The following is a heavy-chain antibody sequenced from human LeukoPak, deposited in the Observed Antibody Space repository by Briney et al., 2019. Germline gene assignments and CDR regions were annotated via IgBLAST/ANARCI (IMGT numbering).Heavy chain of an antibody. CDR2: ISSSSSYI. CDR1: GFTFSNYE. J-gene: IGHJ4*02. Sequence: PGGSLRLSCAASGFTFSNYEMNWVRQVPGKGLEWVAFISSSSSYIYYADSVKGRFTISRDNAKNSLYLQMNSLRAEDTAVYYCARDSPINYYDSSGYPSYFDYWGQGTLVTVSS. V-gene: IGHV3-21*05. CDR3: ARDSPINYYDSSGYPSYFDY. D-gene: IGHD3-22*01.